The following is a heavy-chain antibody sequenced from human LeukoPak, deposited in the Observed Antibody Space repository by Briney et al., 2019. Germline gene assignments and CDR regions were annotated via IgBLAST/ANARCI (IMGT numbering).Heavy chain of an antibody. Sequence: GGSPRLSCAASGFTFSSYWMHWVRQAPGKGLVWVSRINSDGSSTSYADSVKGRFTISRDNAKNTLYLQMNSLRAEDTAVYYCAREISGYSSGWIYYYYYGMDVWGQGTTVTVSS. CDR1: GFTFSSYW. CDR2: INSDGSST. D-gene: IGHD6-19*01. J-gene: IGHJ6*02. CDR3: AREISGYSSGWIYYYYYGMDV. V-gene: IGHV3-74*01.